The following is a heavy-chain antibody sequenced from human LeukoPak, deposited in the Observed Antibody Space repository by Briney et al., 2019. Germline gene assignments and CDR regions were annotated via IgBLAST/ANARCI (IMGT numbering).Heavy chain of an antibody. CDR1: GYTFTGYY. CDR2: INPNSGGT. V-gene: IGHV1-2*02. Sequence: ASVKVSCKASGYTFTGYYMHWVRQAPGQGLEWMGWINPNSGGTNYAQRFQGRVTMTRDTSISTAYMELSSLRSEDTAVYYCARDHRGSVLAAMGRSYYYYMDVWGKGTTVTISS. D-gene: IGHD2-2*01. CDR3: ARDHRGSVLAAMGRSYYYYMDV. J-gene: IGHJ6*03.